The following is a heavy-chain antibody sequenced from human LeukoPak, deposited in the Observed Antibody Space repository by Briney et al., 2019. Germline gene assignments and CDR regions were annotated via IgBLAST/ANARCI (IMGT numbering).Heavy chain of an antibody. CDR3: AKDIMATRDWYFDL. D-gene: IGHD5-24*01. J-gene: IGHJ2*01. CDR2: ISWNSGSI. Sequence: GGSLRLSCAASGFTSDDYAMHWVRHAPGKGLEWVSGISWNSGSIGYADSVKGRFTISRDNAKNSLYLQMNSLRAEDTALYYCAKDIMATRDWYFDLWGRGTLVTVSS. V-gene: IGHV3-9*02. CDR1: GFTSDDYA.